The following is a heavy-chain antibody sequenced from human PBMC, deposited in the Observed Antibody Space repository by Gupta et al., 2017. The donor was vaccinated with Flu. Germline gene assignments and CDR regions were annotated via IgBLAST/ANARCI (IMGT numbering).Heavy chain of an antibody. V-gene: IGHV4-59*01. CDR1: GGSINNYY. D-gene: IGHD3-10*01. CDR3: ARGGYYDSGSYVYFDN. J-gene: IGHJ4*02. Sequence: QVQLQESGPGLVKPSETLSLTCTVSGGSINNYYWSWIRQPPGKGLECIGYIYYSGSPNYNPSRKNRVTISIDTSMQQFSLKLTSVTAADTAVYYCARGGYYDSGSYVYFDNWGKGTRVTVSS. CDR2: IYYSGSP.